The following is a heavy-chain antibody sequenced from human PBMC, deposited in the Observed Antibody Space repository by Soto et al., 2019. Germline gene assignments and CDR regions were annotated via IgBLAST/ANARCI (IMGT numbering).Heavy chain of an antibody. Sequence: QVQLQESGPGLVKPSETLSLTCTVSGGSISSYYWSWIRQPPGKGLEWIGYIYYSGSTNYNPSLKSRVNISVDTSKNQFSLKLSSVTAADTAVYYCASRRFDDCSGGSCYYNAWYFDLWGRGTLVTVSS. CDR1: GGSISSYY. CDR2: IYYSGST. D-gene: IGHD2-15*01. J-gene: IGHJ2*01. CDR3: ASRRFDDCSGGSCYYNAWYFDL. V-gene: IGHV4-59*08.